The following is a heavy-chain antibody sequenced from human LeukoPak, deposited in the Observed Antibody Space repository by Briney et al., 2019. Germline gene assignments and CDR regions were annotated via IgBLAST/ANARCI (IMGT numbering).Heavy chain of an antibody. CDR2: ISYDGSNK. V-gene: IGHV3-30*12. CDR3: ARDRNVHDLDY. D-gene: IGHD5/OR15-5a*01. Sequence: GGSLRLSCAASGFTFSSYGMHWVRQAPVKGLEWVAVISYDGSNKYYADSVKGRFTISRDNSKNTLYLQMNSLRDEDTAVYYCARDRNVHDLDYWGQGTLVTVSS. J-gene: IGHJ4*02. CDR1: GFTFSSYG.